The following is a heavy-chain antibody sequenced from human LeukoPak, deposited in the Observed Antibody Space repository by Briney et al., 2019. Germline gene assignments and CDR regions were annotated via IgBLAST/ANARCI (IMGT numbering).Heavy chain of an antibody. CDR2: IIPIFGTA. CDR3: ARDQRYGGPSGDYYYMDV. Sequence: GASVKVSCKASGGTFSSYAISWVRQAPGQGLEWMGGIIPIFGTANYAQKFQGRVTITADESTSTAYMELSSLRSEDTAVYYCARDQRYGGPSGDYYYMDVWGKGTTVTISS. CDR1: GGTFSSYA. J-gene: IGHJ6*03. D-gene: IGHD1-26*01. V-gene: IGHV1-69*13.